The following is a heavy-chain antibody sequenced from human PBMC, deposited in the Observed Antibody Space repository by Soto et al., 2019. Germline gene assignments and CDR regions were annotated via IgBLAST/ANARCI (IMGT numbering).Heavy chain of an antibody. V-gene: IGHV3-48*01. CDR2: INSGSTTI. J-gene: IGHJ4*02. Sequence: EVQLVKSGGGLVQPGGSLRLSCAGSGFTFSSYSMNWVRQAPGKGLEWVSYINSGSTTIYYADSVKGRFTISRDNAKNSLYLQMNSLRAEDTAVYYCVRGRVVTTPGPHFDYCGQGTLVTVSS. D-gene: IGHD2-21*02. CDR3: VRGRVVTTPGPHFDY. CDR1: GFTFSSYS.